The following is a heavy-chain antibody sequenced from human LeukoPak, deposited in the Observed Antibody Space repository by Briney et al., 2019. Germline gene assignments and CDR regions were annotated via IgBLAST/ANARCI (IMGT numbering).Heavy chain of an antibody. J-gene: IGHJ3*02. D-gene: IGHD5-18*01. CDR3: ALIQLWLPDAFDI. CDR1: GFTFSSYA. CDR2: ISGSGGST. Sequence: PGGSLRLSCAASGFTFSSYAMSWVRQAPGKGLEWVSAISGSGGSTYYADSVKGRFTISRDNSKNTLYLQMNSLRAEDTAVYYCALIQLWLPDAFDIWGQGTMVTVSS. V-gene: IGHV3-23*01.